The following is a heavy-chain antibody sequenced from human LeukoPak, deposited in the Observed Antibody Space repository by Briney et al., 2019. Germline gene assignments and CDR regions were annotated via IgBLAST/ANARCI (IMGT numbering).Heavy chain of an antibody. Sequence: PGGSLRLSCAASGFTFSSYSMNWVRQAPGKGLQWVSSISGSSSYIYYADSVKGRFTISRDNAKNSLYLQMNSLRVEDTAVYYCARGGPYGMDVWGQGTTVTVSS. J-gene: IGHJ6*02. D-gene: IGHD3-16*01. CDR3: ARGGPYGMDV. V-gene: IGHV3-21*01. CDR1: GFTFSSYS. CDR2: ISGSSSYI.